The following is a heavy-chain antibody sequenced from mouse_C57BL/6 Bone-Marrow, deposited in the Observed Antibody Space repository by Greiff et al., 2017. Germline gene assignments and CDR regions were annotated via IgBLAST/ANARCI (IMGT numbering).Heavy chain of an antibody. V-gene: IGHV1-64*01. Sequence: QVQLQQPGAELVKPGASVKLSCKASGYTFTSYWMHWVKQRPGQGLEWIGMIHPNSGSTNYNEKFKSKATLTVDKSSSTAYMQLSSLTSEDSAVYYCARYYGSSYAWFAYWGQGTLVTVSA. CDR1: GYTFTSYW. CDR2: IHPNSGST. D-gene: IGHD1-1*01. CDR3: ARYYGSSYAWFAY. J-gene: IGHJ3*01.